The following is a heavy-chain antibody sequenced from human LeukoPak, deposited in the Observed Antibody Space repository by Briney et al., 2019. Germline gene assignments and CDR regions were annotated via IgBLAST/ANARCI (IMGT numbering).Heavy chain of an antibody. CDR2: IRYDGSNK. V-gene: IGHV3-30*02. CDR1: GFTFSSYG. D-gene: IGHD5-18*01. J-gene: IGHJ4*02. CDR3: AKDPQRGYSYGYLDY. Sequence: GGSLRLSCAASGFTFSSYGMPWVRQAPGKGLEWVAFIRYDGSNKYYADSVKGRFTISRDNSKNTLYLQMNSLRAEDTAVYYCAKDPQRGYSYGYLDYWGQGTLVTVSS.